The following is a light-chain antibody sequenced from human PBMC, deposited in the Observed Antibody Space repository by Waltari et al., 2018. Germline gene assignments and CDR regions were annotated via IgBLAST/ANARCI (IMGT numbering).Light chain of an antibody. CDR2: GAS. CDR1: QTVTSVY. CDR3: QQYSNSVGS. V-gene: IGKV3-20*01. J-gene: IGKJ2*03. Sequence: EIVLTQSPGTLSLSPGERVTLSCRASQTVTSVYVAWYQQKLGQAPRLLIYGASNRATGIPDGVSGSGSGTDFTLTISRLEPEDFAVYYCQQYSNSVGSFGQGTKLEI.